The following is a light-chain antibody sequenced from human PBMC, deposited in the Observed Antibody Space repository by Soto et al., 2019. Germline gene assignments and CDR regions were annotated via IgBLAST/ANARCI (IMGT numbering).Light chain of an antibody. CDR1: QSVTTY. CDR2: DAS. CDR3: QHRSIWPVS. V-gene: IGKV3-11*01. Sequence: EIVLTQSPATLSLSPGERANISCRASQSVTTYLAWYQQKPGQAPRLLIFDASNRATGIPARFSGSGSATDFTLTISSLEPEDFAVYYCQHRSIWPVSFGQGTRLEI. J-gene: IGKJ5*01.